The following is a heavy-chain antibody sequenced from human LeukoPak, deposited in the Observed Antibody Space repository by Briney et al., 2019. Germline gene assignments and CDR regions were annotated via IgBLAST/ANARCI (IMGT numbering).Heavy chain of an antibody. V-gene: IGHV4-39*07. CDR2: IYYSGRT. J-gene: IGHJ4*02. CDR1: GGSFTDYF. D-gene: IGHD1-26*01. Sequence: PSEALSLTCTVSGGSFTDYFWGWIRQPPGKGLEWIGSIYYSGRTFYNPSLKNRVSISLDTSKGQFSLNLDSVTAADTAVYFCTRDRAHGTQDYWGQGTLVTVS. CDR3: TRDRAHGTQDY.